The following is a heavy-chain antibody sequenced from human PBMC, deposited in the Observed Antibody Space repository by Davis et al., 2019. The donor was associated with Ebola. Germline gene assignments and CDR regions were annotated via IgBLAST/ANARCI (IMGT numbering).Heavy chain of an antibody. D-gene: IGHD6-13*01. Sequence: GESLKTPCAASGFTFSSHAMSWVRQAPGKGLEWVPAISGSGGSTYYADPVKGPFTISRDNSKKTLYLQMNSLKAEDTAVYYCAKVGSSWYLFDYWGQGTPVTVSS. J-gene: IGHJ4*02. V-gene: IGHV3-23*01. CDR1: GFTFSSHA. CDR3: AKVGSSWYLFDY. CDR2: ISGSGGST.